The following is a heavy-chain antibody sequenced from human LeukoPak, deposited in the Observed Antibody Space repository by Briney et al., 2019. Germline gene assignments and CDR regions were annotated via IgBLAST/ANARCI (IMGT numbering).Heavy chain of an antibody. D-gene: IGHD3-9*01. Sequence: PGGSLRLSCAASGFTFSSYAMSWVRQAPGKGLEWVSAISGSGGSTYYADSVKGRFTISRDNSKNTLYLQMNSLRAEDTAVYYCAKDRPYYDILTGYYDYWGQGTLVTVSS. V-gene: IGHV3-23*01. CDR1: GFTFSSYA. J-gene: IGHJ4*02. CDR2: ISGSGGST. CDR3: AKDRPYYDILTGYYDY.